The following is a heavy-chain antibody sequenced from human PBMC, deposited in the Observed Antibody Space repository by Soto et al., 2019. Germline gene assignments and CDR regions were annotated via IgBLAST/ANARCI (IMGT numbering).Heavy chain of an antibody. CDR3: ANVNRKWFGELPATDY. D-gene: IGHD3-10*01. V-gene: IGHV3-23*01. CDR1: GFTFSSYA. Sequence: PGGSLRLSCAASGFTFSSYAMSWVRQAPGKGLEWVSAISGSGGSTYYADSVKGRFTISRDNSKNTLYLQMNSLRAEDTAVYYCANVNRKWFGELPATDYWGQGTLVTVSS. CDR2: ISGSGGST. J-gene: IGHJ4*02.